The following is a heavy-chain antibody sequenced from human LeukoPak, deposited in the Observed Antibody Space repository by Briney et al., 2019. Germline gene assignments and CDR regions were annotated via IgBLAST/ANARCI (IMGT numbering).Heavy chain of an antibody. CDR3: AKDRRGYSGYGYDYYGLDV. V-gene: IGHV3-23*01. D-gene: IGHD5-12*01. CDR1: ELTLSFYA. Sequence: GGSLRLSCAASELTLSFYAMTWVRQAPGRGLEWVSGISPSGAKTLYADSVKGRFTVSRDNSKNTLYLQMNSLRVEDTAVYYCAKDRRGYSGYGYDYYGLDVWGRGRTVTVSS. J-gene: IGHJ6*02. CDR2: ISPSGAKT.